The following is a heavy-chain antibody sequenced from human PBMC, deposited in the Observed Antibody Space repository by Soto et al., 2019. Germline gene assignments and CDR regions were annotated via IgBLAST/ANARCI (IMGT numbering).Heavy chain of an antibody. Sequence: SETLSLTCSVSGGSINSSSYFWGWVRQPPGKGLEWIGSIYYSGSTYYNPSLRSRVTISVDTSKNQFSLKLSSVTAADTAVFYCARHYSSGSRNWFDPWGQGTLVTVSS. CDR1: GGSINSSSYF. V-gene: IGHV4-39*01. D-gene: IGHD6-19*01. J-gene: IGHJ5*02. CDR3: ARHYSSGSRNWFDP. CDR2: IYYSGST.